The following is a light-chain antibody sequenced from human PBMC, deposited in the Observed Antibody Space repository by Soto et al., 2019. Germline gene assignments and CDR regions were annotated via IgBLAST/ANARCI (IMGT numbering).Light chain of an antibody. Sequence: EIVFTQSPVTLSLSRGERSTLSFISSQSVSSSYLAWYQQKPGQAPRLLIYGASSRATGIPDRFSGSGSGTEFTLTISSLQSEDFAIYYCQRYNNWPLTFGGGTKVDIK. CDR3: QRYNNWPLT. CDR2: GAS. J-gene: IGKJ4*01. V-gene: IGKV3D-15*01. CDR1: QSVSSSY.